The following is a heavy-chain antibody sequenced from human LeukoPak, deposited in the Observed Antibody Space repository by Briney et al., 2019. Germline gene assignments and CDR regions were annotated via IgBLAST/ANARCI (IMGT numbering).Heavy chain of an antibody. CDR2: IKQDGSEK. Sequence: PGGSLRLSCAASGFTFSSYWMSWVRQAPGKGLEWVANIKQDGSEKYYVDSVKGRFTISRDNAKSSLYLQMNSLRVEDTAVYSCAKTIGDYYYYYYMDVWGKGTTVTVSS. J-gene: IGHJ6*03. D-gene: IGHD2-8*01. CDR1: GFTFSSYW. CDR3: AKTIGDYYYYYYMDV. V-gene: IGHV3-7*01.